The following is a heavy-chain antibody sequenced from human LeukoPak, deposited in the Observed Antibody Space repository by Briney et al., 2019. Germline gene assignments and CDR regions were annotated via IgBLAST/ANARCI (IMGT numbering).Heavy chain of an antibody. CDR1: GGTFSSYA. CDR3: ARSGTYDSSGSYYFDY. D-gene: IGHD3-22*01. V-gene: IGHV1-69*13. J-gene: IGHJ4*02. Sequence: GASVKVSCKASGGTFSSYAISWVRQAPGQGLEWMGGIIPIFGTANYAQKFQGRVTITADESTSTAYMELSSLRSEDTAVYYCARSGTYDSSGSYYFDYWGQGTLVTVSS. CDR2: IIPIFGTA.